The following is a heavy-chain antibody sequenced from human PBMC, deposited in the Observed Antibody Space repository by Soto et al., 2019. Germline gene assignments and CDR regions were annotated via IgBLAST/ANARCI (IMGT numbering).Heavy chain of an antibody. V-gene: IGHV3-30-3*01. CDR1: GFTFSNYV. CDR3: ARVNVQRVVRCGFDV. J-gene: IGHJ3*01. D-gene: IGHD6-25*01. Sequence: QVQLVESGGGVVQPGRSLRLACAASGFTFSNYVIHWVRQAPGKGLEWLAVISYDGSNEFYADSVKGRFTISRDNSQTTSFLQMNSLRAEDTATYYCARVNVQRVVRCGFDVWGQGTMVTVSS. CDR2: ISYDGSNE.